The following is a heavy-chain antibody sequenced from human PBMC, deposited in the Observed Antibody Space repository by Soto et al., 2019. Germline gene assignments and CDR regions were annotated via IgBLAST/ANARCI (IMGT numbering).Heavy chain of an antibody. CDR2: INHSGST. Sequence: SETLSLTCAVYGGSFSGYYWSWIRQPPGKGLEWIGEINHSGSTNYNPSLKSRVTISVDTSKNQFSLKLSSVTAADTAVYYCARARRVLTNGWFEPWGQETLVTVSS. J-gene: IGHJ5*02. D-gene: IGHD3-9*01. V-gene: IGHV4-34*01. CDR1: GGSFSGYY. CDR3: ARARRVLTNGWFEP.